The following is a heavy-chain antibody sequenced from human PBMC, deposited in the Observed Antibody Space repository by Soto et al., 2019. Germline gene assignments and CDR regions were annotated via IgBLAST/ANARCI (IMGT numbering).Heavy chain of an antibody. CDR1: GGTFSSYT. D-gene: IGHD3-10*01. V-gene: IGHV1-69*04. Sequence: GASVKVSCKASGGTFSSYTISWVRQAPGQGLEWMGRIIPILGIANYAQKFQGRVTITADKSTSTAYMELSSLRSEDTAVYYCAREDTTMVRGVIITPLYYYGMDVWGQGTTVTVSS. CDR2: IIPILGIA. CDR3: AREDTTMVRGVIITPLYYYGMDV. J-gene: IGHJ6*02.